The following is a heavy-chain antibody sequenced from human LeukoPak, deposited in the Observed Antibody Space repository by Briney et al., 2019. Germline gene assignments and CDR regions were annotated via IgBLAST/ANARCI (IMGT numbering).Heavy chain of an antibody. V-gene: IGHV3-23*01. CDR2: ISGSGGST. CDR3: ARTTYSSAWYDAFDI. J-gene: IGHJ3*02. D-gene: IGHD6-19*01. Sequence: GGSLRLSCAASGFTFSSYAMSWVRQAPGKGLEWVSAISGSGGSTYYADSVKGRFTISRDNAKNSLYLQMNSLRAEDTAVYYCARTTYSSAWYDAFDIWGQGTMVTVS. CDR1: GFTFSSYA.